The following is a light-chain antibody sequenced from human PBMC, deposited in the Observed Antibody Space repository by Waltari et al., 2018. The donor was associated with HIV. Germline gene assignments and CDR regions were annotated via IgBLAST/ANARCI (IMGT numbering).Light chain of an antibody. CDR1: ESIGNN. J-gene: IGKJ3*01. CDR2: GSF. V-gene: IGKV1-39*01. CDR3: QQSYGVPLI. Sequence: DIEMTQAPSSLSASVGDRVTITCRASESIGNNINWYQQKVGEAHNLLIYGSFTLNTGVPSRFSGSGFGRDFTLTISSLQPDDFATYYCQQSYGVPLIFGPGTKVNVK.